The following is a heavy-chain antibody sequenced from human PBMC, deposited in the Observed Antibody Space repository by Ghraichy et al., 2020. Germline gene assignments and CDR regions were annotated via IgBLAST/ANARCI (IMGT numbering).Heavy chain of an antibody. V-gene: IGHV3-23*01. J-gene: IGHJ4*02. D-gene: IGHD3-9*01. Sequence: GGSLRLSCAASGFTFSSYAMSWVRQAPGKGLEWVSAIIGRGGSTSYADSLKGRFTISRDNSKNTRYLQMNSLKAENTAVYYCAKDWSFSYSDNLTGYHDYWGQGTLVTVAS. CDR2: IIGRGGST. CDR3: AKDWSFSYSDNLTGYHDY. CDR1: GFTFSSYA.